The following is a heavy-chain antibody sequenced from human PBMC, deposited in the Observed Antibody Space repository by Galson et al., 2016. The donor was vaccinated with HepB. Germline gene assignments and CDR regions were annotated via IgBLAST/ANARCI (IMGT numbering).Heavy chain of an antibody. CDR1: GFTFSDYY. CDR3: AIGITGTSEAFDI. CDR2: ISSSGSTI. J-gene: IGHJ3*02. Sequence: SLRLSCAASGFTFSDYYMSWIRQAPGQGLEWVSYISSSGSTIYYADSVKGRFTISRDNAKNSLYLQMNSLRVEDTAVYYCAIGITGTSEAFDIWGQGTMVTVSS. V-gene: IGHV3-11*01. D-gene: IGHD1-7*01.